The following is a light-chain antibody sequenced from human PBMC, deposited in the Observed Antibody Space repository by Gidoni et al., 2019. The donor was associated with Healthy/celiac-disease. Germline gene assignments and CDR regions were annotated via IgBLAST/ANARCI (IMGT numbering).Light chain of an antibody. CDR3: QSYDSSLSGPV. Sequence: QSVLPQPPSVYGAPGQRGHLSCTGSSSTIGAGYDVHWYQQLPGPAPKLLIYGNSKRPSGFPDRFSGSKSGTSASLAITGLHAEDEADYYCQSYDSSLSGPVFGGGTKLTVL. CDR2: GNS. V-gene: IGLV1-40*01. CDR1: SSTIGAGYD. J-gene: IGLJ2*01.